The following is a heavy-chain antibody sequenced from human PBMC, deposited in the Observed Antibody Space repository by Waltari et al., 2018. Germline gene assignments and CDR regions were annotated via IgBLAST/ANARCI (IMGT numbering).Heavy chain of an antibody. J-gene: IGHJ4*02. Sequence: GGGLVKPGGSLRLSCAASGFTFSNAWMNCVRQAPGKGLEWVGRIKSKTDGGTTDYAAPVKGRFTISRDDSKNTLYLQMNSLKTEDTAVYYCTSLDYDFWSGIYYFDYWGQGTLVTVSS. V-gene: IGHV3-15*07. CDR3: TSLDYDFWSGIYYFDY. CDR1: GFTFSNAW. CDR2: IKSKTDGGTT. D-gene: IGHD3-3*01.